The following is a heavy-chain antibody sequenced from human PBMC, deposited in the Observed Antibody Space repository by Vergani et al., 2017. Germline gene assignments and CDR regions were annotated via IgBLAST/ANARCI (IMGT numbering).Heavy chain of an antibody. J-gene: IGHJ4*02. Sequence: QLQLQESGPGLVKPSETLSLTCTVSGGSISSSSYYWGWIRQPPGKGLEWIGSIYYSGSTYYNPSLKSRVTISVDTSKNQFSLKLSSVTAADTAVYYCARSLLGEQRDDYYFDYWGQGTLVTVSS. CDR3: ARSLLGEQRDDYYFDY. CDR2: IYYSGST. CDR1: GGSISSSSYY. V-gene: IGHV4-39*01. D-gene: IGHD1/OR15-1a*01.